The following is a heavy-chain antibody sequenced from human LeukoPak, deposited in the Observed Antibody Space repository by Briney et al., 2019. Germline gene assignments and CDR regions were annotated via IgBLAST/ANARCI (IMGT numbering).Heavy chain of an antibody. CDR3: VRARTYYFDY. CDR1: GHTFTGYY. V-gene: IGHV1-2*02. Sequence: ASVKVSCKASGHTFTGYYINWVRQAPGQGLEWMGWMNPVSGDSTYAQRFQGRVTMTRDTSISTAYMELGWLTSDDTAVYYCVRARTYYFDYWGQGTLATVSS. J-gene: IGHJ4*02. CDR2: MNPVSGDS.